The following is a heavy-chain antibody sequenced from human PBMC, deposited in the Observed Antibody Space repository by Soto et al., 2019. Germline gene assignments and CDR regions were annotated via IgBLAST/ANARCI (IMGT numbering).Heavy chain of an antibody. Sequence: EVQLLESGGGLVQPGGSLRLSCAASGFTFSSYAMSWVRQAPGKGLEWVSAISGSGDSTYYADSVKGRFTISRDNSKNTLYLQMNSLRAEDTAVYYCAKWGGRYCSGGSCYSGVDYWGQGTLVTVSS. CDR3: AKWGGRYCSGGSCYSGVDY. V-gene: IGHV3-23*01. CDR2: ISGSGDST. CDR1: GFTFSSYA. D-gene: IGHD2-15*01. J-gene: IGHJ4*02.